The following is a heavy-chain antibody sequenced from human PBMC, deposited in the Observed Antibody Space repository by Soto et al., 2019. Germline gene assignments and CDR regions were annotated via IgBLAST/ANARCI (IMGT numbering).Heavy chain of an antibody. Sequence: ASVKVSCKASGFTFTSSAVQWVRQARGQRLEWIGWIVVGSGNTNYAQKFQERVTITRDMSTSTAYMELSSLRSEDTAVYYCARANLDYGDSYGMDVWGQGTTVTVSS. CDR3: ARANLDYGDSYGMDV. CDR2: IVVGSGNT. D-gene: IGHD4-17*01. CDR1: GFTFTSSA. V-gene: IGHV1-58*01. J-gene: IGHJ6*02.